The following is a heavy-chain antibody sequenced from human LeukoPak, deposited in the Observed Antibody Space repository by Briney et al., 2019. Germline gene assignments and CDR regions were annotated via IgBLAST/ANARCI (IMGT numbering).Heavy chain of an antibody. CDR2: VSYDGSNS. J-gene: IGHJ4*02. CDR3: ARGGQGNWPTPFDY. D-gene: IGHD1-1*01. CDR1: GFNFRSYA. V-gene: IGHV3-30*04. Sequence: GGSLRLSCVASGFNFRSYAMHWVRQAPGKGLEWVAVVSYDGSNSYYADSVKGRFTISRDNAKNSLYLQMNSLRAEDTAVYYCARGGQGNWPTPFDYWGQGTLVTVSS.